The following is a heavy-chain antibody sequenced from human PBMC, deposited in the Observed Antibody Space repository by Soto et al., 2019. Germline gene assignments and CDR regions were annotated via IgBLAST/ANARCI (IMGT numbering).Heavy chain of an antibody. CDR2: ISGGADTT. CDR1: GFTFSNYA. D-gene: IGHD1-1*01. V-gene: IGHV3-23*01. J-gene: IGHJ4*02. CDR3: ATQDFRRTTGTT. Sequence: EVQLLESGGGLVQPGGSLRLSCATSGFTFSNYAMGWVRQAPGKGLEWVSLISGGADTTYYANSVKGRFTVSRDNSKSTLYLQMNSLRVDDTAVYYCATQDFRRTTGTTWGQGTLVTVSS.